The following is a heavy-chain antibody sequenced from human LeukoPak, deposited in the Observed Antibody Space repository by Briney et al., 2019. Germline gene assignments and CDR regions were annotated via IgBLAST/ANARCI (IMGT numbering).Heavy chain of an antibody. CDR1: GFTFSSYA. D-gene: IGHD6-13*01. Sequence: GGSLRLSCAASGFTFSSYAMHWVRQAPGKGLEWVAVISYDGSNKYYADSVKGRFTISRDNSKSTVYLQMNNLRREDTGVYYCAREAFSSRWNWGQGTLVTVSS. J-gene: IGHJ4*02. CDR2: ISYDGSNK. V-gene: IGHV3-30-3*01. CDR3: AREAFSSRWN.